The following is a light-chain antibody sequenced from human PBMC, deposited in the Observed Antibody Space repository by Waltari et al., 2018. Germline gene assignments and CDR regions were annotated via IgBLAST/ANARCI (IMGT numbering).Light chain of an antibody. CDR1: QSVSRP. V-gene: IGKV3-20*01. CDR3: QHYVRLPAT. J-gene: IGKJ1*01. Sequence: EIVFTQSPGTLSFSPGERATLSCRASQSVSRPLAWYQQKPGQAPKLLIYGASIRATGIPDRFTGSGSGTDFSLTISSLEPEDFAIYFCQHYVRLPATFGQGTKVEIK. CDR2: GAS.